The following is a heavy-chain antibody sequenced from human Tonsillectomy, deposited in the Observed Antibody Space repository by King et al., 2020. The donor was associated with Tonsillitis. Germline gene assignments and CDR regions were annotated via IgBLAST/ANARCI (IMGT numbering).Heavy chain of an antibody. J-gene: IGHJ2*01. V-gene: IGHV3-64*02. CDR1: GFTFSSYA. CDR3: ARDYAEDYGDYWWYFDL. D-gene: IGHD4-17*01. Sequence: VQLVESGEGLVQPGGSLRLSCAASGFTFSSYAMHWVRQAPGKGLEYVSAISSNGGSTYYADSVKGRFTISRDNSKNTLYLQMGSLRAEDMAVYYCARDYAEDYGDYWWYFDLWGRGTLVTVSS. CDR2: ISSNGGST.